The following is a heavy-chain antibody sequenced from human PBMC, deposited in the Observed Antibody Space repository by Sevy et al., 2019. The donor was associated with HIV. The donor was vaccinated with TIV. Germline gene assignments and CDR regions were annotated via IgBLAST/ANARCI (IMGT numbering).Heavy chain of an antibody. CDR2: ISWNSGSI. D-gene: IGHD3-16*01. CDR1: GFTFDDNA. CDR3: AKDIGGMGLDY. Sequence: SLRLSCAASGFTFDDNAMHWVRQAPGKGLEWVSGISWNSGSIGYADSVKGRLTISRDNAKNSLYLQMNSLRAEDTALYYCAKDIGGMGLDYWGQGTLVTVSS. J-gene: IGHJ4*02. V-gene: IGHV3-9*01.